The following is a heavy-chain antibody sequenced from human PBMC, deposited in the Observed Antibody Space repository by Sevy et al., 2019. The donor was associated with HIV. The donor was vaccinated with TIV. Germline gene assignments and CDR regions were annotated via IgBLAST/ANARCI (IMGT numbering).Heavy chain of an antibody. D-gene: IGHD3-3*01. Sequence: ASVKVSCKVSGYTLTELSMHWVRQAPGKGLEWMGGFDPEDGETIYAQKFQGRFTMTEDTSTGTAYMELSSLGSEDTAVYYCATAPTLKRITIFGVVTLAYNWCDPWGQGTLVTVSS. V-gene: IGHV1-24*01. CDR3: ATAPTLKRITIFGVVTLAYNWCDP. J-gene: IGHJ5*02. CDR2: FDPEDGET. CDR1: GYTLTELS.